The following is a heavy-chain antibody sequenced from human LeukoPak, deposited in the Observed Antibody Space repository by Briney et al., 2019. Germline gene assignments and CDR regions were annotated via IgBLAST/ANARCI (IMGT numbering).Heavy chain of an antibody. CDR2: IYYSGST. J-gene: IGHJ3*02. CDR3: ARQPHHDYGGIPGDAFDI. Sequence: SETLSLTCTVSGGSISSSSYYWGWIRQPPGKGLEWIGSIYYSGSTYYNPSLKSRVTLSVDTSKNQFSLKLSSVTAADTAVYYFARQPHHDYGGIPGDAFDIWGQGPMVTVSS. D-gene: IGHD4-23*01. V-gene: IGHV4-39*01. CDR1: GGSISSSSYY.